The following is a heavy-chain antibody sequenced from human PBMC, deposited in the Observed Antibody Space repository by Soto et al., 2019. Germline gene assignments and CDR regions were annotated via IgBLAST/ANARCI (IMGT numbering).Heavy chain of an antibody. J-gene: IGHJ6*02. CDR2: IYPGDSDT. CDR1: GYSFTSYW. V-gene: IGHV5-51*01. Sequence: GESLKISCKGSGYSFTSYWIGWVRQMPGKGLEWMGIIYPGDSDTRYSPSFQGQVTISADKSISTAYLQWSSLKASGTAMYYCARHPYSSSWYSSNYYGMDVWGQGTTVTVSS. D-gene: IGHD6-13*01. CDR3: ARHPYSSSWYSSNYYGMDV.